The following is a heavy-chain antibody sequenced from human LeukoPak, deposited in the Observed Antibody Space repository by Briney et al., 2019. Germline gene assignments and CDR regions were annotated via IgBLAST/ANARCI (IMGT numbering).Heavy chain of an antibody. CDR3: ARACAGYDAVVTATLYYYYYMDV. CDR1: GGSISTGSYY. D-gene: IGHD2-21*02. V-gene: IGHV4-61*02. Sequence: SETLSLTCTVSGGSISTGSYYWSWIRQPAGKGLEWIGRIYTSGSTNYNPSLQSRVTISVDTSKNQFSLKLSSVTAADTAVYYSARACAGYDAVVTATLYYYYYMDVWGKGTTVTVSS. CDR2: IYTSGST. J-gene: IGHJ6*03.